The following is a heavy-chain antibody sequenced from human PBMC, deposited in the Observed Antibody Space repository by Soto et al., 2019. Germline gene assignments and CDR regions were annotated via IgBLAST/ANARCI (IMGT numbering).Heavy chain of an antibody. J-gene: IGHJ6*02. CDR1: GGSISSYC. CDR3: ARAIVVVPAAFRMDV. Sequence: SETLSLTCTVSGGSISSYCWSWIRQPPGKGLEWIGYIYYSGSTNYNPSLKSRVTISVDTSKNQFSLKLSSVTAADTAVYYCARAIVVVPAAFRMDVWGQGTTVTVSS. D-gene: IGHD2-2*01. V-gene: IGHV4-59*01. CDR2: IYYSGST.